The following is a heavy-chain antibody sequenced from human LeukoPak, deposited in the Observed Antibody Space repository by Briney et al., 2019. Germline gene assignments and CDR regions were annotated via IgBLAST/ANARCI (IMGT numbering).Heavy chain of an antibody. CDR1: GFTFSTYA. J-gene: IGHJ4*02. V-gene: IGHV3-30-3*01. D-gene: IGHD6-19*01. Sequence: PGGSLRLSCAASGFTFSTYAMHWVRQAPGKGLEWVAVMSYDGSNTYYADSVKGRFTISRDNSKNTLYLQMNSLRAEDTAVYYCARPLRAMARQWLGPFDYWGQGTLVTVPS. CDR3: ARPLRAMARQWLGPFDY. CDR2: MSYDGSNT.